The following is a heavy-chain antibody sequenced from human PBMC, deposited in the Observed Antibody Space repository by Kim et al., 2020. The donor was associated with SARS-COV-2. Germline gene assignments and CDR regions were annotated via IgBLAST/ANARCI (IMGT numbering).Heavy chain of an antibody. V-gene: IGHV1-18*04. CDR2: ISAYNGNT. CDR3: AREVAATPRWAFDI. Sequence: ASVKVSCKASGYTFTSYGISWVRQAPGQGLEWMGWISAYNGNTNYAQKLQGRVTMTTDTSTSTAYMELRSLRSDDTAVYYCAREVAATPRWAFDIWGQGTMVTVSS. J-gene: IGHJ3*02. D-gene: IGHD2-15*01. CDR1: GYTFTSYG.